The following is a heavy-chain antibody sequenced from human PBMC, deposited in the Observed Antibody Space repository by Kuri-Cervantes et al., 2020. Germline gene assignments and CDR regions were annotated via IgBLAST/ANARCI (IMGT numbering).Heavy chain of an antibody. CDR2: INSDGSST. CDR3: TPGYSSFLGY. CDR1: GFTFSSYW. J-gene: IGHJ4*02. V-gene: IGHV3-74*01. D-gene: IGHD6-19*01. Sequence: GGSLRLSCAASGFTFSSYWMSWVRQAPGKGLVWVSRINSDGSSTSYADSVKGRFTISRDNAKNTLYLQMNSLRAEDTAVYYCTPGYSSFLGYWGQGTLVTVSS.